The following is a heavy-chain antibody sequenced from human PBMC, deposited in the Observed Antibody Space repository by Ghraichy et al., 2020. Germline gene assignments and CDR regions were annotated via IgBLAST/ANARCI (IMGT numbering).Heavy chain of an antibody. CDR2: IGSTGQP. CDR3: AKGGIVVVASDTRKTFDY. CDR1: GFTFSTYD. Sequence: GGSLRLSCAASGFTFSTYDMHWVRQATGKGLEWVSAIGSTGQPYYPASVKGRFTISRDNSKNTLYLQMNSLRAEDTAVYYCAKGGIVVVASDTRKTFDYWGQGTTVTVSS. V-gene: IGHV3-13*05. J-gene: IGHJ4*02. D-gene: IGHD2-15*01.